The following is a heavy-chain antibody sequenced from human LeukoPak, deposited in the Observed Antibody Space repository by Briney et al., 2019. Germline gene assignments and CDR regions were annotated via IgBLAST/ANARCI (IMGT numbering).Heavy chain of an antibody. Sequence: GSSVKVSCKASGGTFSSYAISWVRQAPGQGLEWMGRIIPILGIANYAQKFQGRVTITADKSTSTAYMELSSLRSEDTAVYYCARARGYYDSSGLDDYWGQGTLVTVSS. CDR3: ARARGYYDSSGLDDY. D-gene: IGHD3-22*01. V-gene: IGHV1-69*04. J-gene: IGHJ4*02. CDR2: IIPILGIA. CDR1: GGTFSSYA.